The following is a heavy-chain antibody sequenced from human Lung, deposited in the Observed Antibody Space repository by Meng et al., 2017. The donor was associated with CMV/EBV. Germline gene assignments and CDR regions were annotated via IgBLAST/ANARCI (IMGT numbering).Heavy chain of an antibody. J-gene: IGHJ4*02. CDR2: IDPNTGNP. CDR1: GYTFTSYA. V-gene: IGHV7-4-1*02. Sequence: QVQLVQSGSELKQPGASVNVSCRPSGYTFTSYAINWVRQATGQGPDWMGWIDPNTGNPTYDQGFTGRFVFSLDTSVSTAYLQINSLRADDTAVYYCARDSPLDGYSLLDYWGQGTLVTVSS. D-gene: IGHD5-24*01. CDR3: ARDSPLDGYSLLDY.